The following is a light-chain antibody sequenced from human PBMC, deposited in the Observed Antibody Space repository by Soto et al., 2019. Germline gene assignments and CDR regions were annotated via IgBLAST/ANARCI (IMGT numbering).Light chain of an antibody. V-gene: IGKV3-20*01. Sequence: EIVLTQSPGTLSLSPWERATLSCRASQSVSHNYLAWYQQKPGQSPTLLIYGASSRATGIPDRFSGSGSGTDFILTISRLEPEDFAVYYCQQYDRSWTFGQGTKVEIK. J-gene: IGKJ1*01. CDR3: QQYDRSWT. CDR2: GAS. CDR1: QSVSHNY.